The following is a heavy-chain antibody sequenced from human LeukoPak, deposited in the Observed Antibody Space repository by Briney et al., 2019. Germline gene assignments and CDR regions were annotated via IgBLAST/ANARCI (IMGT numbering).Heavy chain of an antibody. CDR1: GGSLSGYY. Sequence: PSETLSLTCTVSGGSLSGYYWSWIRQPPGEGREWIGYIYYSGSTNYNPSLKNRVTISVDTSKNQFSLKLSSVTAADTAVYYCARDYGAHGSHWYFDLWGRGTLVTVSS. D-gene: IGHD4-17*01. CDR3: ARDYGAHGSHWYFDL. CDR2: IYYSGST. J-gene: IGHJ2*01. V-gene: IGHV4-59*01.